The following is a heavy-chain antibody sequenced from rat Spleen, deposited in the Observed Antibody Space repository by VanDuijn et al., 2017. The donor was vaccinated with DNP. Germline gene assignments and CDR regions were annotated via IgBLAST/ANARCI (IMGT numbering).Heavy chain of an antibody. Sequence: EVQLVESGGDLVQPGRSLKLSCVASEFTFNYYWMTWFRQVPGKGLEWVASITTSGDNTYYPDSVRGRFTISRDNAKSTLYLQMNSLRSEDMATYYCARPWDLGFAYWGQGTLVTVSS. V-gene: IGHV5-31*01. D-gene: IGHD4-6*01. CDR3: ARPWDLGFAY. CDR1: EFTFNYYW. CDR2: ITTSGDNT. J-gene: IGHJ3*01.